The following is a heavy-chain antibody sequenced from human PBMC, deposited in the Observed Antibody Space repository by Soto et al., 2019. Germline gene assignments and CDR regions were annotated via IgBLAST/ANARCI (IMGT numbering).Heavy chain of an antibody. J-gene: IGHJ4*02. D-gene: IGHD3-16*02. Sequence: QVQLQESGPGLVKPSGTLSLTCAVSRGSISSSNWWSWVRQPPGKGLEWIGEIYHSGSTNYNPSLKSRVTISVDKSKNQFSLKLSSVTAADTAVYYCARDEGAWGSYRYLDYWGQGTLVTVSS. CDR1: RGSISSSNW. V-gene: IGHV4-4*02. CDR2: IYHSGST. CDR3: ARDEGAWGSYRYLDY.